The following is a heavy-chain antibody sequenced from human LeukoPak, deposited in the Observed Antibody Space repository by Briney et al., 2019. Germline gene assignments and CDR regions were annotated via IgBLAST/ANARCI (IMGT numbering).Heavy chain of an antibody. CDR1: GFTFSSYA. V-gene: IGHV3-23*01. J-gene: IGHJ4*02. CDR3: AKDRGSGWAFDY. CDR2: ISGSGGST. Sequence: GGSLRLSCAASGFTFSSYAMSWVRQAPGKGLEWVSAISGSGGSTYYADSVKGRFTISRDNSKNSLYLQMNSLRAEDTAVYYCAKDRGSGWAFDYWGQGTLVTVSS. D-gene: IGHD6-19*01.